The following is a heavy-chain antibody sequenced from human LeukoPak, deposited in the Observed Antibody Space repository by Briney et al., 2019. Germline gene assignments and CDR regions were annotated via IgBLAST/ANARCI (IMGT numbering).Heavy chain of an antibody. D-gene: IGHD3-3*01. V-gene: IGHV3-7*03. J-gene: IGHJ4*02. CDR3: ARDQYDTWSRRGNFDS. CDR1: GSTFSSYW. CDR2: IKQDGSEK. Sequence: GGSLRLSCAASGSTFSSYWMSWVRQAPGKGLEWVANIKQDGSEKNYVDSVKGRFTISRDNTKNSLYLQMNSLRVEDTAVFYCARDQYDTWSRRGNFDSWGQGTLVIVSS.